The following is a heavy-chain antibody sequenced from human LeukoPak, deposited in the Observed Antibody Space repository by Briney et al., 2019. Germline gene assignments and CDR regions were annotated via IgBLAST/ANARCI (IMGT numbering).Heavy chain of an antibody. Sequence: GGSLRLSCAASGFSVNSNYMSWVRQAPGKGLEWVSVIYSAGTTFYVDSVKGRLSISRDDSKNTVYLHMDSLRAEDTAVYYCAGGVLPYYFDYWGQGTLVTVSA. J-gene: IGHJ4*02. D-gene: IGHD3-3*01. CDR2: IYSAGTT. CDR1: GFSVNSNY. V-gene: IGHV3-66*01. CDR3: AGGVLPYYFDY.